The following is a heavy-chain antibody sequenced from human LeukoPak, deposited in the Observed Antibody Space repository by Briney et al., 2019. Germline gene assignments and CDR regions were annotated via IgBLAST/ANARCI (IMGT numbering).Heavy chain of an antibody. V-gene: IGHV4-39*07. Sequence: SETLSLTCTVSGGSISSSSYYWGWIRQPPGKGLEWIGSIYYSGSTYYNPSLKSRVTISVDTSKNQFSLKLSSVTAADTAVYYCARSRGDDYDDLFDYWGQGTLVTVSS. CDR3: ARSRGDDYDDLFDY. CDR1: GGSISSSSYY. J-gene: IGHJ4*02. CDR2: IYYSGST. D-gene: IGHD4-17*01.